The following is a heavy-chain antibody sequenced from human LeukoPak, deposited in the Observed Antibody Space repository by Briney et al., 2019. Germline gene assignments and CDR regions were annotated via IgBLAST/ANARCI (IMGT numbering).Heavy chain of an antibody. Sequence: SETLSLTCTVSGGSISSYYWSWIRQPPGKALEWIGYIYYSGSTNYNPSLKSRVTISVDTSKNQFSLKLSSVTAADTAVYYCARAGYSNLYYYYYGMDVWGQGTTVTVSS. D-gene: IGHD4-11*01. CDR3: ARAGYSNLYYYYYGMDV. J-gene: IGHJ6*02. CDR1: GGSISSYY. CDR2: IYYSGST. V-gene: IGHV4-59*13.